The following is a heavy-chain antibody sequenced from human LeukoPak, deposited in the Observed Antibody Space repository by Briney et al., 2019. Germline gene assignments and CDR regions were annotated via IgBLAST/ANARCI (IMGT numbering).Heavy chain of an antibody. V-gene: IGHV4-34*01. CDR1: GGSFSGYY. J-gene: IGHJ6*02. CDR3: ARCGQVVPAAIAYYYYGMDV. D-gene: IGHD2-2*01. CDR2: INHSGST. Sequence: KSSETLSLTCAVYGGSFSGYYWSWIRQPPGKGLEWIGEINHSGSTNYNPSLKSRATISVDTSKNQFSLKLSSVTAADTAVYYCARCGQVVPAAIAYYYYGMDVWGQGTTVTVSS.